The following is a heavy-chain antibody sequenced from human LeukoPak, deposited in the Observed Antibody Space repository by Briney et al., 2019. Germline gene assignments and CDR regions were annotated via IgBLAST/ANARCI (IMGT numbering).Heavy chain of an antibody. CDR2: IIPIFGTA. CDR1: GYTFTSYG. J-gene: IGHJ4*02. D-gene: IGHD3-3*01. Sequence: GASVKVSCKASGYTFTSYGISWVRQAPGQGLEWMGGIIPIFGTANYAQKFQGRVTITADESTSTAYMELSSLRSEDTAVYYCARDSHINYDFWSGYSWGVDYWGQGTLVTVSS. V-gene: IGHV1-69*13. CDR3: ARDSHINYDFWSGYSWGVDY.